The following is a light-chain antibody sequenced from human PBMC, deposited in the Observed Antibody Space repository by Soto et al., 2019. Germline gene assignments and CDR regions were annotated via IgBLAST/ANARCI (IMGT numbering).Light chain of an antibody. CDR1: QNINRF. CDR3: QQSYNPPPT. CDR2: SVS. Sequence: DIQMTQSPSSLSASVGDRVTITCRSSQNINRFLNWYQQKQGQAPNLLLYSVSSLRTGVPSRFSGSGSGTNFTLTISSLQPADFATYFCQQSYNPPPTFGQGTNVDMK. V-gene: IGKV1-39*01. J-gene: IGKJ1*01.